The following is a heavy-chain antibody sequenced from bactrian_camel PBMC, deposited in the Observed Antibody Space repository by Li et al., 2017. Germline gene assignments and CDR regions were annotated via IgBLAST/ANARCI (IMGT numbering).Heavy chain of an antibody. CDR1: APTATSNC. CDR2: IDFGGIT. V-gene: IGHV3S53*01. Sequence: HVQLVESGGASVEAGGSLRLSCAASAPTATSNCMAWFRQAPGKQREGVATIDFGGITNYADSVKGRFTISKDNAKNTLHLQLNRLEPEDTAMYYCAADTAVGNCYGVSQYNYWGQGTQVTVS. CDR3: AADTAVGNCYGVSQYNY. J-gene: IGHJ4*01. D-gene: IGHD5*01.